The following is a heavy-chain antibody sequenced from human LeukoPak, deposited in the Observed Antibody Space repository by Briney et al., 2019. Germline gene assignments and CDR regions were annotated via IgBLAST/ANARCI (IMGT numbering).Heavy chain of an antibody. CDR2: ISGSGGST. CDR3: ARHGGSHQPAEYFQH. V-gene: IGHV3-23*01. D-gene: IGHD1-26*01. J-gene: IGHJ1*01. Sequence: PGGSLRLSCTASGFTFSSHSMSWVRQAPGKGLEWVSTISGSGGSTYYADSVKGRSTISKDSSKNTLYLQMNSLRAEDTAVYYCARHGGSHQPAEYFQHWGQGTLVTVSS. CDR1: GFTFSSHS.